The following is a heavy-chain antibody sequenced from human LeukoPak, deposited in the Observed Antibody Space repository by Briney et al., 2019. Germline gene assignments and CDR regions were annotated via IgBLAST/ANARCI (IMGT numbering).Heavy chain of an antibody. J-gene: IGHJ6*02. Sequence: GASVKVSCKASGYTFTGYYMHWVRQAPGQGLGWMGWINPNSGGTNYAQKFQGRVTMTRDTSISTAYMELSRLRSDDTAVYYCASVTYYDSSNPPGTNYYYGMDVWGQGTTVTVSS. V-gene: IGHV1-2*02. CDR2: INPNSGGT. CDR3: ASVTYYDSSNPPGTNYYYGMDV. D-gene: IGHD3-22*01. CDR1: GYTFTGYY.